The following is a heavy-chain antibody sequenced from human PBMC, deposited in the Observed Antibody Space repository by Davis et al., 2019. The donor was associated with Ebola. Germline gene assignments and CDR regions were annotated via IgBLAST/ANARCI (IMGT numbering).Heavy chain of an antibody. Sequence: PGGSLRLSCKASGYSFTSYWIAWVRQLPGKGLEWVGSIFGGDGDTRYSPSFQGHVTISADKSTATAYVQWTSVEASDSAMYYCARRDYYSLDVWGPGTTVTVSS. CDR2: IFGGDGDT. CDR3: ARRDYYSLDV. V-gene: IGHV5-51*01. J-gene: IGHJ6*02. CDR1: GYSFTSYW.